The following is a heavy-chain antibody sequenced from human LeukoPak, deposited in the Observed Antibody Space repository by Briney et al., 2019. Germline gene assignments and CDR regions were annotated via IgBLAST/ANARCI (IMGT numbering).Heavy chain of an antibody. V-gene: IGHV4-39*07. Sequence: PSETLSLTCTVSGGSISSSSYYWGWIRQPPGKGLEWIGEINHSGSTNYNPSLKSRVTISVDTSKNQFSLKLSSVTAADTAVYYCARLGLVGYSSSSGFDYWGQGTLVTVSS. J-gene: IGHJ4*02. D-gene: IGHD6-6*01. CDR1: GGSISSSSYY. CDR3: ARLGLVGYSSSSGFDY. CDR2: INHSGST.